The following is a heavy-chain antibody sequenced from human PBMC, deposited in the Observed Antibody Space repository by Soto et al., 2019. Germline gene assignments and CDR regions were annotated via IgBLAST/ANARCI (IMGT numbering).Heavy chain of an antibody. CDR2: INPSGGST. CDR1: GYTFTSYY. D-gene: IGHD3-9*01. V-gene: IGHV1-46*03. CDR3: AFDILTGPSGAFDI. J-gene: IGHJ3*02. Sequence: GASVKVPCKASGYTFTSYYMHWVRKAPGQGLEWMGIINPSGGSTSYAQKFQGRVTMTRDTSTSTVYMELSSLRSEDTAVYYCAFDILTGPSGAFDIWGQGTMVTVSS.